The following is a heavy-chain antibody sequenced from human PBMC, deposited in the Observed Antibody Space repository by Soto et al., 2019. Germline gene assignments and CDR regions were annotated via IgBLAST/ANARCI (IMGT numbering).Heavy chain of an antibody. CDR2: IYYSGNT. Sequence: LSLTRNVTGGSISSNTHYWGWIRQPPGKGLEWIGNIYYSGNTYYNPSLKSRVTISVDTFKNQFSLKLNSVTAADTAVYYCARLIWFDIYFFDSWGQGTLVTVSS. CDR3: ARLIWFDIYFFDS. D-gene: IGHD3-10*01. J-gene: IGHJ4*02. CDR1: GGSISSNTHY. V-gene: IGHV4-39*01.